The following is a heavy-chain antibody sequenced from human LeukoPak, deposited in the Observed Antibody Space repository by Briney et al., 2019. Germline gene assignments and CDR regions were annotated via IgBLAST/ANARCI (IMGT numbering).Heavy chain of an antibody. CDR2: IIPIFGTA. CDR3: ARDQRVYYDSSGYYAFDY. V-gene: IGHV1-69*05. D-gene: IGHD3-22*01. J-gene: IGHJ4*02. CDR1: GGTFSSYA. Sequence: SVKVSCKASGGTFSSYAISRVRQAPGQGLEWMGGIIPIFGTANYAQKFQGRVTITTDESTSTAYMELSSLRSEDTAVYYCARDQRVYYDSSGYYAFDYWGQGTLVTVSS.